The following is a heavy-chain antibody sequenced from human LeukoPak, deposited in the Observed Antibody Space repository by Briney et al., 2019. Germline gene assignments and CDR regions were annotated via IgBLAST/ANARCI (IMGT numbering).Heavy chain of an antibody. D-gene: IGHD1-26*01. CDR2: ISYDGSNK. CDR1: GFTFSSYA. Sequence: GRSLRLSCAASGFTFSSYAMHWVRQAPGKGLEWVAVISYDGSNKYYADSVKGRFTISRDNSKNTLYLQMNSLRAEDTAVYYCARDSSGSPTGGADPWGQGTLVTVSS. V-gene: IGHV3-30-3*01. J-gene: IGHJ5*02. CDR3: ARDSSGSPTGGADP.